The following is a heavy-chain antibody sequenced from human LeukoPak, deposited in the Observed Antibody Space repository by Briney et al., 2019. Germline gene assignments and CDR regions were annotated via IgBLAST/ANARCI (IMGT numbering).Heavy chain of an antibody. CDR3: ARHEGYSSSQPFGY. Sequence: AETLSLTCTASGGSISSYYLSWIRQPPGKGLEWIGHIYYNGSSNYNPSLKSRVTISVDTSKNQFSLTMSYLTAADTAVYYCARHEGYSSSQPFGYWGQGTLVTVSS. CDR1: GGSISSYY. J-gene: IGHJ4*02. V-gene: IGHV4-59*08. CDR2: IYYNGSS. D-gene: IGHD6-13*01.